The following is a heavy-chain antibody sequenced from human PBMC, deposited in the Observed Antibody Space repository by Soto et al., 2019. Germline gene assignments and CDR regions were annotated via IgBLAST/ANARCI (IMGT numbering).Heavy chain of an antibody. D-gene: IGHD3-10*01. CDR1: GFTFSSYA. Sequence: GGSLRLSCAASGFTFSSYAMSWVRQAPGKGLEWVSAISGSGGSTYYADSVKGRFTISRDNSKNTLYLQMNSLRAEDTAVYYCAKYYYGSGSYYNAYYYYGMDVWGQGTTVTVSS. V-gene: IGHV3-23*01. CDR3: AKYYYGSGSYYNAYYYYGMDV. CDR2: ISGSGGST. J-gene: IGHJ6*02.